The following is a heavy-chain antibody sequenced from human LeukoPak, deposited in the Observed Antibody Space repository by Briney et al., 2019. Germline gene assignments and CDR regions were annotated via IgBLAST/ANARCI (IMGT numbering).Heavy chain of an antibody. V-gene: IGHV3-49*04. CDR2: IRSKAYGGTT. Sequence: GGSLRLSCTASGFTFGDYAMSWVRQAPGKGLEWVGFIRSKAYGGTTEYAASVKGRFTISRDDSKSIAYLQMNSLKTEDTAVYYCTRGKPIAAQYYMDVWGKGTTVTVSS. J-gene: IGHJ6*03. CDR1: GFTFGDYA. D-gene: IGHD6-6*01. CDR3: TRGKPIAAQYYMDV.